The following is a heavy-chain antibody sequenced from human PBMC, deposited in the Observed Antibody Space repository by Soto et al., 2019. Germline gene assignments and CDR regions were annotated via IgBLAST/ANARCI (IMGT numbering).Heavy chain of an antibody. Sequence: SQTPSLNCAISGDSVSSNSAAWNWIRQSPSRGLEWLGRTYYRSKWYNDYAVSVKSRITINPDTSKNQFSLQLNSVTPEDTAVYYCAIDPRIAARPDYYYYYGMDVWGQGTTVTVSS. D-gene: IGHD6-6*01. CDR1: GDSVSSNSAA. CDR3: AIDPRIAARPDYYYYYGMDV. V-gene: IGHV6-1*01. J-gene: IGHJ6*02. CDR2: TYYRSKWYN.